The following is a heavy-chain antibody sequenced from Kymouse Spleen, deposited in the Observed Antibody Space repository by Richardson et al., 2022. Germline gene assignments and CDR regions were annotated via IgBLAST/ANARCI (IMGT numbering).Heavy chain of an antibody. D-gene: IGHD7-27*02. Sequence: QVQLVESGGGVVQPGRSLRLSCAASGFTFSSYGMHWVRQAPGKGLEWVAVIWYDGSNKYYADSVKGRFTISRDNSKNTLYLQMNSLRAEDTAVYYCARDFLTGSYYYYYGMDVWGQGTTVTVSS. V-gene: IGHV3-33*01. CDR2: IWYDGSNK. CDR3: ARDFLTGSYYYYYGMDV. J-gene: IGHJ6*02. CDR1: GFTFSSYG.